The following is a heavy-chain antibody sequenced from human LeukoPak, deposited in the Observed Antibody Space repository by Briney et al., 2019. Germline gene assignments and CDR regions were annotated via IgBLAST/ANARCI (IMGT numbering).Heavy chain of an antibody. Sequence: GGSLRLSCAASGFTFSSYGMHWVRQAPGKGLEWVAFIRYDGSNKYYADSVRGRFTISRDNSKNTLYLQMNSLRAEDTAVYYCAKEHYSGSFLGGGYYYYYMDVWGKGTTVTVSS. CDR3: AKEHYSGSFLGGGYYYYYMDV. V-gene: IGHV3-30*02. D-gene: IGHD1-26*01. CDR2: IRYDGSNK. J-gene: IGHJ6*03. CDR1: GFTFSSYG.